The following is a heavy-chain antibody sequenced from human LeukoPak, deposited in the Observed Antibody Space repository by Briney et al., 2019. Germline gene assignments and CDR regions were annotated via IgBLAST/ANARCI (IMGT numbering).Heavy chain of an antibody. CDR1: GFTFSSYS. V-gene: IGHV3-21*01. Sequence: PRGSLRLSCAVSGFTFSSYSMNWVRQAPGKGLEWDSSISTSSTYIYYADSVEGRFTISRDNAKNSLYLQMNSRRAEDTAVYYCARQVRSGTYWNLDAFDIWGQGTMVTVSS. J-gene: IGHJ3*02. D-gene: IGHD1-26*01. CDR2: ISTSSTYI. CDR3: ARQVRSGTYWNLDAFDI.